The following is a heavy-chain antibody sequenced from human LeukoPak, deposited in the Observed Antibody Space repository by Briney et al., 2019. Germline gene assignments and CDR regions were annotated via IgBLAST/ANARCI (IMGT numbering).Heavy chain of an antibody. CDR3: ARDSETETGWYYYGMDV. D-gene: IGHD1-1*01. J-gene: IGHJ6*02. V-gene: IGHV3-53*01. CDR1: GFSVSRNY. CDR2: IYSGGST. Sequence: GGSLRLSCAASGFSVSRNYMNWVRQAPGKGLEWVSVIYSGGSTYFADSVKGRFTITRDNSKNTVFLQMNSLRAEDTAVYYCARDSETETGWYYYGMDVWGRGTTVTVSS.